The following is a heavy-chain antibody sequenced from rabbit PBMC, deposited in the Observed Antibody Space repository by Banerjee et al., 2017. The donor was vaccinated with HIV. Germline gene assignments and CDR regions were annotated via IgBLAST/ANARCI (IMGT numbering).Heavy chain of an antibody. V-gene: IGHV1S40*01. CDR2: IYAGSSGIT. Sequence: QQLVESGGGLVKPGASLTLTCKASGFSFSSGYDMCWVRQAPGKGLDLIACIYAGSSGITYYANWVNGRFTISKTSSTTVTLQMTSLTAADTATYFCARDLGGGYGFSDLYLWGPGTLVTVS. CDR1: GFSFSSGYD. J-gene: IGHJ4*01. D-gene: IGHD6-1*01. CDR3: ARDLGGGYGFSDLYL.